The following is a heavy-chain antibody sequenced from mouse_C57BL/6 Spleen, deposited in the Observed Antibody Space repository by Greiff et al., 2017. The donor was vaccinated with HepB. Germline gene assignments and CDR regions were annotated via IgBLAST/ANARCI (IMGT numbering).Heavy chain of an antibody. CDR1: GYTFTSYW. CDR3: AMRGSNYFDY. V-gene: IGHV1-59*01. CDR2: IDPSDSYT. J-gene: IGHJ2*01. Sequence: QVQLQQPGAELVRPGPSVKLSCKASGYTFTSYWMHWVKQRPGQGLEWIGVIDPSDSYTNYNQKFKGKATLTVDTSSSTAYMQLSSLTSEDSAVYYCAMRGSNYFDYWGQGTTLTVSS. D-gene: IGHD6-1*01.